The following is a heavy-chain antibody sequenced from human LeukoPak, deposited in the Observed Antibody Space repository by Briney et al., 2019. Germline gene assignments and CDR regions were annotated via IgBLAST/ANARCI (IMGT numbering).Heavy chain of an antibody. J-gene: IGHJ4*02. V-gene: IGHV3-48*03. Sequence: PGGSLRLSCAASGFTFSSYEMNWVRQAPGKGLEWVSYISSSGSTIYYADSVKGRFTISGDNAKNSLYLQMNSLRAEDTAVYYCARDLGYCSGGSCYRYSDYWGQGTLVTVSS. CDR2: ISSSGSTI. CDR1: GFTFSSYE. D-gene: IGHD2-15*01. CDR3: ARDLGYCSGGSCYRYSDY.